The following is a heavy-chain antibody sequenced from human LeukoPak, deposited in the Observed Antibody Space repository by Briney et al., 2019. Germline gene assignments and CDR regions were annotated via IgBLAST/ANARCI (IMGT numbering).Heavy chain of an antibody. Sequence: GGSLRLSCAASGFTFNTYTMNWVRQAPGKGLECVSSISASSSYLYYADSVKGRFTISRDNAKNSLYLQMNSLRAEDTAVYYCARVYTMIVVVDYWGQGTLVTVSS. CDR3: ARVYTMIVVVDY. CDR2: ISASSSYL. J-gene: IGHJ4*02. V-gene: IGHV3-21*01. D-gene: IGHD3-22*01. CDR1: GFTFNTYT.